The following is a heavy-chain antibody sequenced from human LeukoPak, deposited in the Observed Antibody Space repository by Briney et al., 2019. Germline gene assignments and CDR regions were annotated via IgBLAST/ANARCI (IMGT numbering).Heavy chain of an antibody. V-gene: IGHV1-18*01. CDR2: ISPYNGNT. CDR1: GYTFTNFG. D-gene: IGHD2-15*01. J-gene: IGHJ5*02. CDR3: ARGGVGHCSGGSCPTSWSDP. Sequence: GASVKVSCKASGYTFTNFGISWVRQAPGQGLEWMGWISPYNGNTDYPQKVQGRVTMTTDTSTSTAYMELRSLRSDDTAVYYCARGGVGHCSGGSCPTSWSDPWGQGTLVTVSS.